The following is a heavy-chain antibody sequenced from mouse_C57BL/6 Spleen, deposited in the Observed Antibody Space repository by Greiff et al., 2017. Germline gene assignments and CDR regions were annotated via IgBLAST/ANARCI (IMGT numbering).Heavy chain of an antibody. CDR2: IDPSDSYT. Sequence: QVQLQQPGAELVMPGASVKLSCKASGYTFTSYWMHWVKQRPGQGLEWIGEIDPSDSYTNYNQKFKGKSTLTVDKSSSTAYMQLSSLTSEDSAVYYCGRGDGSYAMGDWGQGASVTVSS. J-gene: IGHJ4*01. V-gene: IGHV1-69*01. CDR1: GYTFTSYW. CDR3: GRGDGSYAMGD. D-gene: IGHD2-3*01.